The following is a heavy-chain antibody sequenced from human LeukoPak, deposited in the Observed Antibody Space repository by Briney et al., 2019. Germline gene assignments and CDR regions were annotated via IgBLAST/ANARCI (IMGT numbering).Heavy chain of an antibody. CDR3: ARYYDGSGSLPDAFDI. CDR2: ISSSSSYI. Sequence: GGSLRLSCAASGFTFSSYCMNWVRQAPGKGLEWVSSISSSSSYIYYADSVKGRFTISRDNAKNSLYLQMNSLRAEDTAVYYCARYYDGSGSLPDAFDIWGQGTMVTVSS. V-gene: IGHV3-21*01. J-gene: IGHJ3*02. CDR1: GFTFSSYC. D-gene: IGHD3-10*01.